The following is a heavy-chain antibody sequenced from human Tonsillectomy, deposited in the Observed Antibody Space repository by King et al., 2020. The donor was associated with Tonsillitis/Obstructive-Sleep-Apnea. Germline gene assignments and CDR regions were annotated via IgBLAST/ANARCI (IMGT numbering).Heavy chain of an antibody. Sequence: VQLVESGAEVKRPGASVRVSCKASGYTFTSYGISWVRQAPGQGLEWMGWISPHNGDTNFAQKLQGRVTMTTGTSTSTAYMELRSLRSDDTAVYYCARLSMSHYFDSSGYYTFDYWGQGTLVTVSS. CDR2: ISPHNGDT. V-gene: IGHV1-18*01. CDR3: ARLSMSHYFDSSGYYTFDY. CDR1: GYTFTSYG. D-gene: IGHD3-22*01. J-gene: IGHJ4*02.